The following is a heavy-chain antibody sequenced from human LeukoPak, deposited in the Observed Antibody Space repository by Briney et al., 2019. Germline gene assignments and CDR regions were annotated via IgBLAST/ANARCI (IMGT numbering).Heavy chain of an antibody. CDR3: AVGTSGPGGNWLDP. CDR2: IKQDGSTK. J-gene: IGHJ5*02. D-gene: IGHD5-12*01. V-gene: IGHV3-7*01. CDR1: GFTFSSYS. Sequence: PGGSLRLSCAASGFTFSSYSMNWVRQAPGKGLEWVANIKQDGSTKNYVDSVKGRFTISRANAKSSLYLQMNSLRAEDTAVYYCAVGTSGPGGNWLDPWGQGTLVTVSS.